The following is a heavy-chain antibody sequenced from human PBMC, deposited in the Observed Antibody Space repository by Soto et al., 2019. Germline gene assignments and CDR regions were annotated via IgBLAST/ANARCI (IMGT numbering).Heavy chain of an antibody. Sequence: EVQLLESGGGLVRPGGSLTISCVVSGLSSRSHAMYWVRQAPGRGLERVAGISGGGYTAYYPDSVRGRFIISRDNSKNTVYLQIDNLRVDDTAVYYCAKAQGVATIKSNFVYLGQGTLVTVAS. J-gene: IGHJ4*02. CDR3: AKAQGVATIKSNFVY. D-gene: IGHD5-12*01. V-gene: IGHV3-23*01. CDR1: GLSSRSHA. CDR2: ISGGGYTA.